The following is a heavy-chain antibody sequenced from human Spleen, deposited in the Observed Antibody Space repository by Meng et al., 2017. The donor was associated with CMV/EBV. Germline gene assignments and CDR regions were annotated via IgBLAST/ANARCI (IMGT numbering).Heavy chain of an antibody. Sequence: SVKVSCKASGGTFSSYAISWVRQAPGQGLEWMGGIIPIFGTANYAQKFQGRVTITTDESTSTAYMELRSLRSDDTAVYYCARVDSSGWYPGYWGQGTLVTVSS. D-gene: IGHD6-19*01. J-gene: IGHJ4*02. CDR3: ARVDSSGWYPGY. CDR2: IIPIFGTA. V-gene: IGHV1-69*05. CDR1: GGTFSSYA.